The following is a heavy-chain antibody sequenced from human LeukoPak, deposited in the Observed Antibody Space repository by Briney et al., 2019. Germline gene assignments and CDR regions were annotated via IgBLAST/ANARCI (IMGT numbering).Heavy chain of an antibody. V-gene: IGHV3-21*01. Sequence: PGGSLRLSCAASGFRFSTYSMNWVRQAPGKGLEWVSSMSGSGGYIYYKDSLKGRFTISRDNAKNSVFLQMNSVRAEDTALYYCARERVGVPNALDLWGQGTLVIVSS. J-gene: IGHJ5*02. CDR3: ARERVGVPNALDL. CDR1: GFRFSTYS. D-gene: IGHD1-26*01. CDR2: MSGSGGYI.